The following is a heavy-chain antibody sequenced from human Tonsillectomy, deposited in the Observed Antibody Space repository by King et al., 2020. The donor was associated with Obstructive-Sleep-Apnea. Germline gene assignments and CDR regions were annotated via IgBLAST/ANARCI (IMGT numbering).Heavy chain of an antibody. V-gene: IGHV4-38-2*02. D-gene: IGHD2-2*01. CDR1: GYSISSGYY. CDR2: IYHSGST. J-gene: IGHJ3*02. Sequence: VQLQESGPGLVKPSETLSLTCTVSGYSISSGYYWGWIRQPPGKGLEWTGSIYHSGSTYYNPSLKSRVTISVDTSKNQFSLKLSSVTAADTAVYYCAREVGPRHCSSTSCYVDSDAFDIWGQGTMVTVSS. CDR3: AREVGPRHCSSTSCYVDSDAFDI.